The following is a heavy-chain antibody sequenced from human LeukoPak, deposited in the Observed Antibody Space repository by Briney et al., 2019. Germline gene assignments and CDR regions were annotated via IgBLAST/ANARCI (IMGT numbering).Heavy chain of an antibody. D-gene: IGHD5-12*01. V-gene: IGHV3-64D*06. Sequence: PGGSLRLSCSASGFTFSSYAMHWVRQAPGEGLEYVSSISSNGGSTYYADSVKGRFTISRDNSKNTLFPQMSSVRAEDTAVYYCASPYSGYDYNFDYWGQGTLVTVSS. CDR3: ASPYSGYDYNFDY. CDR1: GFTFSSYA. J-gene: IGHJ4*02. CDR2: ISSNGGST.